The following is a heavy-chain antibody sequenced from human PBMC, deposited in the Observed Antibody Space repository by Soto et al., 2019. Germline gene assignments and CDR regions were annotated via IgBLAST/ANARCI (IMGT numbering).Heavy chain of an antibody. D-gene: IGHD5-18*01. V-gene: IGHV1-69*13. J-gene: IGHJ5*02. CDR2: IIPIFGTA. CDR1: GGTFSSYA. Sequence: SVKVSCKASGGTFSSYAMSWVRQAPGQGLEWMGGIIPIFGTANYAQKFQGRVTITADESTSTAYMELSSLRSEDAAVYYCARERSGYSYGASNWFDPWGQGTMVTV. CDR3: ARERSGYSYGASNWFDP.